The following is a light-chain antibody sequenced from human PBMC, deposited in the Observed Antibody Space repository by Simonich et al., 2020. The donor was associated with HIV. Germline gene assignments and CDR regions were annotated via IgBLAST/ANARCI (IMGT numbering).Light chain of an antibody. CDR1: QSISSY. V-gene: IGKV1-39*01. CDR2: AAS. CDR3: QQYDNLPLT. Sequence: DIQMTQSPSSLSASVGDRVTITCRESQSISSYLNWYQQKPGKAPKLLIYAASSLQSGVPSRFSGSGSGTDFTLTISSLQPEDIATYYCQQYDNLPLTFGGGTKVEIK. J-gene: IGKJ4*01.